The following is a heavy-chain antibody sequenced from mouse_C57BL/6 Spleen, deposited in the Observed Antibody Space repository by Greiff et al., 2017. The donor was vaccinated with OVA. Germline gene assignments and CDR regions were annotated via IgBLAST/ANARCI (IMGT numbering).Heavy chain of an antibody. CDR2: INPNNGGT. Sequence: EVQLQQSGPELVKPGASVKISCKASGYTFTDYYMNWVKQSHGKSLEWIGDINPNNGGTSYNQKFKGKATLTVDKSSSTAYMELRSLTSEDSAVYYCAPTLGQAMDYWGQGTSVTVSS. CDR1: GYTFTDYY. CDR3: APTLGQAMDY. D-gene: IGHD3-3*01. J-gene: IGHJ4*01. V-gene: IGHV1-26*01.